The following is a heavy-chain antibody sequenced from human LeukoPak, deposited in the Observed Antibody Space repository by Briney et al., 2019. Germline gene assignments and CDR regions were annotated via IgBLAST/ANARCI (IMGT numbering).Heavy chain of an antibody. Sequence: GGSLRLSCAASGFTFSSYGMHWVRQAPGKGLEWVAFIRYDGSNKYYADSVKGRFTISRDNSKNTLYLQMNSLRAEDTAVYYCAKGYSGYDYGGEFDYWGQGTLVTVSS. D-gene: IGHD5-12*01. CDR2: IRYDGSNK. J-gene: IGHJ4*02. CDR1: GFTFSSYG. CDR3: AKGYSGYDYGGEFDY. V-gene: IGHV3-30*02.